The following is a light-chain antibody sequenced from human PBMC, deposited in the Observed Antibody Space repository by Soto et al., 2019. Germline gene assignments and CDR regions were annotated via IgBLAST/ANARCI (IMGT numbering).Light chain of an antibody. J-gene: IGKJ1*01. CDR2: GAS. CDR1: QSVSNNY. Sequence: EIVLKQSPGTLSLKPGERATLSCRASQSVSNNYLAWYQQKPGQAPRLLIYGASNRATGIPDRFSGSGSGTDFTLTISRLEPEDFAVYYCQQYGSSGTFGQRTNVDI. CDR3: QQYGSSGT. V-gene: IGKV3-20*01.